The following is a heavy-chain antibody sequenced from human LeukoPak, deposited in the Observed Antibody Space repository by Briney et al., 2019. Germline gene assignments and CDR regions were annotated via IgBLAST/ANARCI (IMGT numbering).Heavy chain of an antibody. V-gene: IGHV3-74*01. Sequence: GGSLRLSCAASGFTFSNYWMHWVRQAPGEGLVWVSRINSDGSSTNYADSVKGRFTISRDNAKNTLYLQMNSLRAEDTAVYYCATKYTFGGVITQGAFDIWGQGTMVTVSS. CDR3: ATKYTFGGVITQGAFDI. J-gene: IGHJ3*02. CDR2: INSDGSST. CDR1: GFTFSNYW. D-gene: IGHD3-16*02.